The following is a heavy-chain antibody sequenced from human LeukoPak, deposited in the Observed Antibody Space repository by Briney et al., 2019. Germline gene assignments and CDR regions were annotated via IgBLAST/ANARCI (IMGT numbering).Heavy chain of an antibody. CDR1: GGCISSGGYY. J-gene: IGHJ5*02. CDR2: IYYSGST. V-gene: IGHV4-31*03. D-gene: IGHD2-2*02. CDR3: ARVATEYCSSTSCYTGINWFDP. Sequence: PSQTLSLTCTVSGGCISSGGYYWSWIRQHPGKGLEWIEYIYYSGSTYYNPSLKSRVTISVDTSKNQFSLKLSSVTAADTAVYYCARVATEYCSSTSCYTGINWFDPWGQGTLVTVSS.